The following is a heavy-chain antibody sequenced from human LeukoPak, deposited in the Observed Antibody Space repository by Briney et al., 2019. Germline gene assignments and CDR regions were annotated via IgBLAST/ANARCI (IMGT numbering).Heavy chain of an antibody. Sequence: GGSLRLSCAASGVTLSTYAMSWARQAPGKGLVWVSRVNTDGRTTNYADSVRGRFTISRDNAENTLYLQMNSLRVEDTAVYYCSMDLSGAHDYWGQGSVVTVSS. CDR2: VNTDGRTT. V-gene: IGHV3-74*01. CDR1: GVTLSTYA. J-gene: IGHJ4*02. D-gene: IGHD2-2*03. CDR3: SMDLSGAHDY.